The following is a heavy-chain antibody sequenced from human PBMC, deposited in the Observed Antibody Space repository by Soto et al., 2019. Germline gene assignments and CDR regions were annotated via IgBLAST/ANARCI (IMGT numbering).Heavy chain of an antibody. V-gene: IGHV3-33*01. CDR2: IWYDGSKT. CDR3: ARDRSAGGYFYYGMDV. CDR1: GMTFKRNG. J-gene: IGHJ6*02. D-gene: IGHD1-1*01. Sequence: GGSLRLSCAASGMTFKRNGMHWVRQAPGKGLEWVAVIWYDGSKTAYSDSVKGRFTISRDNAKNTLYLQMNSVRDEDTAIYYCARDRSAGGYFYYGMDVWGQGTTVTVSS.